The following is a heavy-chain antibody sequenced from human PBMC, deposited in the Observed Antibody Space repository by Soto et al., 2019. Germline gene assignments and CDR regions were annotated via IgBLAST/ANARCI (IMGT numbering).Heavy chain of an antibody. CDR1: GFTFSVFG. Sequence: QVHLVESGGGVVQPGGSLRLSCAASGFTFSVFGMHWVRQAPGKGPEWVAVISHAGNSKHYADSVKGRFTISRDNAKNTLSLLMDSLRPEDTALYYCAKTITLSPSDDSRGRGALIDHWGQGTLVTVSS. J-gene: IGHJ4*02. V-gene: IGHV3-30*18. CDR2: ISHAGNSK. D-gene: IGHD6-19*01. CDR3: AKTITLSPSDDSRGRGALIDH.